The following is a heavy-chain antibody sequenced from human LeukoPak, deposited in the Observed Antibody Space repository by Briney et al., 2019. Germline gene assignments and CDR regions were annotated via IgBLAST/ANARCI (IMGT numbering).Heavy chain of an antibody. V-gene: IGHV3-30-3*01. Sequence: GGSLRLSCAASGFTFSSYAMHWVRQAPGKGLEWVAVISYDGSNKYYADSVKGRFTISRDNSKNTLYLQMNSLRAEDTAVYYCAKVGWRIAARHQFSAEYFQHWGQGTLVTVSS. D-gene: IGHD6-6*01. J-gene: IGHJ1*01. CDR3: AKVGWRIAARHQFSAEYFQH. CDR2: ISYDGSNK. CDR1: GFTFSSYA.